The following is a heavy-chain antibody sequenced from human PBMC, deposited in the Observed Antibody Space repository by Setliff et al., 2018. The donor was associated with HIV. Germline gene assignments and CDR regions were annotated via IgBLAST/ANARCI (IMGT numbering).Heavy chain of an antibody. CDR2: INNDTTIT. CDR3: VRPIVGDTARYFDY. J-gene: IGHJ4*02. CDR1: GFAFSRYW. Sequence: PGGSLRLSCAASGFAFSRYWMHWVRQAPGQGLVWVSGINNDTTITTYADSVKGRFSISRDNAKNTLYLQMNGLRGEDTAVYYCVRPIVGDTARYFDYWGQGTLVTVSS. V-gene: IGHV3-74*01. D-gene: IGHD1-26*01.